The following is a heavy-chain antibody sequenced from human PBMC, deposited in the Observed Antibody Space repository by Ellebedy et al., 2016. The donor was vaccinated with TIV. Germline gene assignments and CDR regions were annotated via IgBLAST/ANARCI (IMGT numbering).Heavy chain of an antibody. Sequence: MPLETLSLTCAVSGGSISSTNWWSWVRQTPGKGLEWIGQVLHTGRTNYNPTLKSRVTISLDKSKNQFSLKLSSVTAADTAMYYCARDSTAYYYFDDWGQGTLVTVSS. CDR1: GGSISSTNW. CDR3: ARDSTAYYYFDD. V-gene: IGHV4-4*02. CDR2: VLHTGRT. D-gene: IGHD3-9*01. J-gene: IGHJ4*02.